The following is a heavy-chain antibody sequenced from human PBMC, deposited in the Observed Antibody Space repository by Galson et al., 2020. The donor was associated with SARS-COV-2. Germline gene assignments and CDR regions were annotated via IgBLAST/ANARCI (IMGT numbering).Heavy chain of an antibody. CDR2: ISGSGGTI. CDR1: GFTSSDRY. CDR3: ARDGGGSGSHRGGWFDP. Sequence: GESLKISCAASGFTSSDRYMSWIRQAPGKGLEWVSYISGSGGTIYYADSVKGRFTISRDNAKNSLYLQMNSLRAEDTAVYYCARDGGGSGSHRGGWFDPWGQGTLVTVSS. V-gene: IGHV3-11*01. D-gene: IGHD1-26*01. J-gene: IGHJ5*02.